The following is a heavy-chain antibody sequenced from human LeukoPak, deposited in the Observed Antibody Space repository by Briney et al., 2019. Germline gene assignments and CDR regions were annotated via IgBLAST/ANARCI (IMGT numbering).Heavy chain of an antibody. CDR1: GYIFTNSW. D-gene: IGHD3-10*01. V-gene: IGHV5-51*01. J-gene: IGHJ4*02. CDR3: ATESYGSGRN. Sequence: GELLKISCKGSGYIFTNSWIGWVRQMPGKGLEWMGIISPGNSDTRYSPSFQGQVTISADKSISTAYLQWSSLKASDTAMYYCATESYGSGRNWGQGTLVTVSS. CDR2: ISPGNSDT.